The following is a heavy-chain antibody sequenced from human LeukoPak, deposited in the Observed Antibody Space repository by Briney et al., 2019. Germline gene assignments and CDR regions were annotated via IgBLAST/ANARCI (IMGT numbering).Heavy chain of an antibody. CDR3: AREGIAARPTAFDI. CDR2: INPNSGGT. CDR1: GYTLTGYY. D-gene: IGHD6-6*01. J-gene: IGHJ3*02. V-gene: IGHV1-2*02. Sequence: GASVKVSCKASGYTLTGYYMHWVRQAPGQGLEWMGWINPNSGGTNYAQKFQGRVTMTRDTSISTAYMELSRLRSDDTAVYYCAREGIAARPTAFDIWGQGTMVTVSS.